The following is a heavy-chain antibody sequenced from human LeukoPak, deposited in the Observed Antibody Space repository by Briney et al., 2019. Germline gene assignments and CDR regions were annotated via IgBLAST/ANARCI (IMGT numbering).Heavy chain of an antibody. CDR3: AKDLLRIYWRTFDS. D-gene: IGHD3-10*01. J-gene: IGHJ4*02. V-gene: IGHV3-23*01. CDR1: GFDFSSHA. CDR2: FNDTGSST. Sequence: GGSLRLSCAASGFDFSSHAVTWVRQAPGKGLEWVSSFNDTGSSTYYADSVKGRFTISRDNSKNTLYLQMTNLRAEDTAVYFCAKDLLRIYWRTFDSWGQGALVIVSS.